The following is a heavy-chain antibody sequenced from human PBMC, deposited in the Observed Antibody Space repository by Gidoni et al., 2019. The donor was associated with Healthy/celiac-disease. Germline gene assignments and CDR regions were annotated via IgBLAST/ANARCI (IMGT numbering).Heavy chain of an antibody. V-gene: IGHV3-23*01. CDR2: ISGSGGST. Sequence: EVQLLESGGGLVQPGGSLRLSCAASGFTFSSYAMSWVRQAPGKGLEWVSAISGSGGSTYYADSVKGRFTISRDNSKNTLYLQMNSLRAEDTAVYYCTKETHLYYYGSGSYYGGDAFDIWGQGTMVTVSS. D-gene: IGHD3-10*01. J-gene: IGHJ3*02. CDR1: GFTFSSYA. CDR3: TKETHLYYYGSGSYYGGDAFDI.